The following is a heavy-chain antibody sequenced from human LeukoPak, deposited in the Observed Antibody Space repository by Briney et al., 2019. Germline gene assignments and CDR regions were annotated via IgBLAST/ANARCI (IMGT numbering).Heavy chain of an antibody. J-gene: IGHJ4*02. CDR3: AKGALRGMARGVDRFDY. CDR1: GFTFSSYA. CDR2: ISGSGGST. Sequence: PGGSLRLSCAASGFTFSSYAMSWVRQAPGKGLEWVSAISGSGGSTYYADSVKGRFTISRDNSKNTLYLQMNSLRAEDTAVYYCAKGALRGMARGVDRFDYWGQGTLVTVSS. V-gene: IGHV3-23*01. D-gene: IGHD3-10*01.